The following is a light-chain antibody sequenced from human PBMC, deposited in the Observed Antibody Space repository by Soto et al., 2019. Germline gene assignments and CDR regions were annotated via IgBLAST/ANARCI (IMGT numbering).Light chain of an antibody. CDR1: SSNIGSNS. V-gene: IGLV1-44*01. Sequence: QSVLTQPPSASGTPGQRVTISCSGSSSNIGSNSVNWYHQVAGTAPKLLIHSDNQRPSGVPDRFSGSKSGTSASLAISGLQSGDEAAYYCCSYAGRYTWAFGGGTKLTVL. J-gene: IGLJ3*02. CDR3: CSYAGRYTWA. CDR2: SDN.